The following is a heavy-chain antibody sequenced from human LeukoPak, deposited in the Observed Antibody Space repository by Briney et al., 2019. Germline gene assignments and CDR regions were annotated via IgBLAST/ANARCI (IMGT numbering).Heavy chain of an antibody. CDR3: ARDPPITMVRGVPLSDY. V-gene: IGHV3-53*01. J-gene: IGHJ4*02. CDR2: IYSGGGT. Sequence: HPGGSLRLSCAASEFTVSSNYMSWVRQAPGKGLEWVSTIYSGGGTYYADSVKGRFTISRDNSRNTLYLQMNSLRAEDTAVYYCARDPPITMVRGVPLSDYWGQGTLVTVSS. D-gene: IGHD3-10*01. CDR1: EFTVSSNY.